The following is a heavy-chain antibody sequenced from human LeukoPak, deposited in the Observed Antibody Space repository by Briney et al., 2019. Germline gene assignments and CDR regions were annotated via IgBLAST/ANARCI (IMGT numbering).Heavy chain of an antibody. CDR1: GYTFTGYY. J-gene: IGHJ4*02. D-gene: IGHD2-2*01. CDR2: INPNSGGT. V-gene: IGHV1-2*06. CDR3: AISGYCSSTSCPPDY. Sequence: GASEKVSCKASGYTFTGYYMHWVRQAPGQGLEWMGRINPNSGGTNYAQKFQGRVTMTRDTSISTAYMELSRLRSDDTAVYYCAISGYCSSTSCPPDYWGQGTLVTVSS.